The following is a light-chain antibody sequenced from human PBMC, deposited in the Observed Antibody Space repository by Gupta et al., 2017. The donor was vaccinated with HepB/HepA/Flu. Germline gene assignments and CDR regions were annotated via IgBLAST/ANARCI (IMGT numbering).Light chain of an antibody. Sequence: EIVLTQSPGTLSLSPGERATLSCRASQSVSSSLAWYQQRPGQAPRLIIYAASSRATGIPDRFSGSGYEKDFTHTSSRRENEDFAVYYVQQYCSSLTFGRGTKVDIK. CDR1: QSVSSS. CDR2: AAS. J-gene: IGKJ4*01. CDR3: QQYCSSLT. V-gene: IGKV3-20*01.